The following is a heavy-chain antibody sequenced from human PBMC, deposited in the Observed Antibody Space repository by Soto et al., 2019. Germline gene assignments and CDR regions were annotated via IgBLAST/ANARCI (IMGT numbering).Heavy chain of an antibody. V-gene: IGHV1-69*01. J-gene: IGHJ4*02. D-gene: IGHD3-10*01. CDR3: ARYYYGSGSRDYYFDY. CDR1: GGTFSSYA. CDR2: IIPIFDTA. Sequence: QVQLVQSGAEVKKPGSSVKVSCKASGGTFSSYAISWVRQAPRQGLEWMGGIIPIFDTANYAQKLQGRVTITADESTSTAYMELSSLRSEDTAVYYCARYYYGSGSRDYYFDYWGQGTLVTVSS.